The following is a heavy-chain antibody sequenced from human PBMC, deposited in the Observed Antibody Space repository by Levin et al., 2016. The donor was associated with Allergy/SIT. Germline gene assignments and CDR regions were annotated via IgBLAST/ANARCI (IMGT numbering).Heavy chain of an antibody. CDR1: GDSLATTPYY. J-gene: IGHJ4*02. V-gene: IGHV4-39*01. CDR3: ARHRGSYYGSDLDS. CDR2: VYYNGIP. D-gene: IGHD1-26*01. Sequence: SETLSLTCSVSGDSLATTPYYWAWVRQAPGKGLECIGSVYYNGIPYSNPSLKSRVTISIDTSKNQFSLRLTSVTAADTALYYCARHRGSYYGSDLDSWGQGTLVTVSS.